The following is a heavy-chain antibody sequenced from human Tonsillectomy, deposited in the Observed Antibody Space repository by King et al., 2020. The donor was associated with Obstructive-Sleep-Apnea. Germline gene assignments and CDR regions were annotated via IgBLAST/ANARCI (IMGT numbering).Heavy chain of an antibody. CDR1: GYTFTNYF. V-gene: IGHV1-46*01. J-gene: IGHJ6*01. CDR3: AGESYGMDV. CDR2: ISPSGDVT. Sequence: QLVQSGAEVKKSGASVRVSCKASGYTFTNYFMHWVRQAPGQGLEWMGIISPSGDVTRYAQKFQGRVTMTRDTSTSTDYMEVSSLRSEDTAVYYCAGESYGMDVWGQGTTVTVSS.